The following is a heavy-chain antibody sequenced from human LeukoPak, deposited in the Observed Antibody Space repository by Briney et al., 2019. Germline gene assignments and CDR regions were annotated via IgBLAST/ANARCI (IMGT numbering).Heavy chain of an antibody. Sequence: GGSLRLSCAASGFTFSNYAMNWVRQAPGKGLEWVSFISSSRSYIYYADLVEGRFTISRDNAKNSLSLQMNSLRAEDTAVYYCARGVGNYRYYFDSWGQGTLVTVSS. V-gene: IGHV3-21*01. CDR1: GFTFSNYA. CDR2: ISSSRSYI. CDR3: ARGVGNYRYYFDS. D-gene: IGHD3-22*01. J-gene: IGHJ4*02.